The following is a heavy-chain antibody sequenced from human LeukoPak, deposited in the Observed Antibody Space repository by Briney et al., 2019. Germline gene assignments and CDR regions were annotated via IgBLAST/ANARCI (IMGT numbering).Heavy chain of an antibody. CDR3: ARVDLRGSAWYFDL. D-gene: IGHD3-10*01. Sequence: GASVKVSCKASGYTFTGYYMHWVRQAPGQGLEWMGWINPNSGGTNYAQKFQGRVTMTRDTSISTAYMELSRLRSDDTAVYYCARVDLRGSAWYFDLWGRGTLVTVSS. J-gene: IGHJ2*01. V-gene: IGHV1-2*02. CDR1: GYTFTGYY. CDR2: INPNSGGT.